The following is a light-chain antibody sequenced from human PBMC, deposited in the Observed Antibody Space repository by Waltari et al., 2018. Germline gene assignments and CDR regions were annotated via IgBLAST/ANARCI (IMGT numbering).Light chain of an antibody. Sequence: DVQVTQSPSSLSASAGDSVTITCRTSQDIDRYLIWYQQKPGNAPKLLIYAASYLQSGVPSRFSGSGSGTDFSLTISSLQPEDFAVYYCQQNYRTPTFGGGTKVEVK. CDR1: QDIDRY. CDR3: QQNYRTPT. V-gene: IGKV1-39*01. J-gene: IGKJ4*01. CDR2: AAS.